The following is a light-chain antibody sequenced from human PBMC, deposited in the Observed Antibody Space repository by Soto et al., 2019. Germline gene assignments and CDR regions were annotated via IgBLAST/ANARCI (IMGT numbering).Light chain of an antibody. CDR3: VLYMRSGISV. V-gene: IGLV1-40*01. J-gene: IGLJ2*01. CDR1: SSNIGAGYD. Sequence: QSVLTQPPSVSGAPGQRVTISCSGGSSNIGAGYDVHWYQQLPQTAPKLLIYGNNIRPSGVPDRFSGSKSGTSASLAITGLQAEDEADYYCVLYMRSGISVFGGGTKLTVL. CDR2: GNN.